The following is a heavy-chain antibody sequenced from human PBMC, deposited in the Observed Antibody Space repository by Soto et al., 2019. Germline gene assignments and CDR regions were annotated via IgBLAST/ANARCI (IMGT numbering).Heavy chain of an antibody. CDR3: ARSPSYANGFDY. J-gene: IGHJ4*02. CDR2: ISSSSSTI. V-gene: IGHV3-48*02. D-gene: IGHD1-1*01. CDR1: GFTFSTYS. Sequence: EVQLVESGGGLVQPGGSLRLSCAASGFTFSTYSMNWVRQAPGKGLEWVSYISSSSSTIYYADSVKGRFTISRDNAKISLFLQMNSLRDEDTAIYYCARSPSYANGFDYWGQGTLVTVSS.